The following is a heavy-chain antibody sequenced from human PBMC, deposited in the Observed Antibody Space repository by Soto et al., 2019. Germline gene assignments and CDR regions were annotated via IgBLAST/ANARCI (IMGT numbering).Heavy chain of an antibody. D-gene: IGHD4-17*01. J-gene: IGHJ4*02. CDR1: GFTFSSYG. CDR3: AKGSRLRENYFDY. CDR2: ISYDGSNK. V-gene: IGHV3-30*18. Sequence: GGSLRLSCAASGFTFSSYGMHWVRQAPGKGLEWVAVISYDGSNKYYADSVKGRFTISRDNSKNTLYLQMNSLRAEDTAVYYCAKGSRLRENYFDYWGQGTLVTVSS.